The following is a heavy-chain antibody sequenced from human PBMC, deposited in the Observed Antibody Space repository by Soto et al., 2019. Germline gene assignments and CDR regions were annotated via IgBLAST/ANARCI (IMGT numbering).Heavy chain of an antibody. J-gene: IGHJ6*02. CDR2: ISAYNGNT. CDR1: GYSFTTYG. Sequence: QVQLVQSGGEVKKPGASVKVSCKTSGYSFTTYGISWVRQAPGQGLEWMGWISAYNGNTNYAQKLQDRDTMTTDTASSTAYRELSSLRSDDTAVYYCAREGPAPYYYYGMDVWGQGSTVTVSS. V-gene: IGHV1-18*01. CDR3: AREGPAPYYYYGMDV.